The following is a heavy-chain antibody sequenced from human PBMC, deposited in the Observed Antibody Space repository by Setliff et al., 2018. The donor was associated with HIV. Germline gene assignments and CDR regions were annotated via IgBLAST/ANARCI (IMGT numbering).Heavy chain of an antibody. CDR2: IYPSGNI. V-gene: IGHV4-4*07. CDR1: GGSISRYY. CDR3: ARGAGPHYGSGPPLEY. J-gene: IGHJ4*02. Sequence: PSETLSLTCTVSGGSISRYYWSWIRQPAGKGLEWIGRIYPSGNINYNPSLNSRLTMSIDTSKNQFSLKLSSVTATDTAVYYCARGAGPHYGSGPPLEYWGQGIQVTVSS. D-gene: IGHD3-10*01.